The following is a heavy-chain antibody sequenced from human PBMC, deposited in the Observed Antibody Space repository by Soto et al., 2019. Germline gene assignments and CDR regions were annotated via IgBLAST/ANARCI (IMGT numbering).Heavy chain of an antibody. CDR1: GFTFSAYG. V-gene: IGHV3-30*18. J-gene: IGHJ6*02. Sequence: GGSLRLSCTPSGFTFSAYGMHWVRQAPGKGLEWVAAISHDGTNKYYGDSVRGRFTISRDNSKNTLYLQINTLRNEDTAVYYCAKESRSSAVTATRVYGMDVWGQGTTVTVSS. D-gene: IGHD2-21*02. CDR2: ISHDGTNK. CDR3: AKESRSSAVTATRVYGMDV.